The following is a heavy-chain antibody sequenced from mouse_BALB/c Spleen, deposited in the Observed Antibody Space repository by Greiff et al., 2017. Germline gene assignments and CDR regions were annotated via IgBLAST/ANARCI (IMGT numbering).Heavy chain of an antibody. CDR2: ISYDGSN. D-gene: IGHD5-1*01. V-gene: IGHV3-6*02. CDR3: ARKVPNYAMDY. CDR1: GYSITSGYY. Sequence: EVQLQESGPGLVKPSQSLSLTCSVTGYSITSGYYWNWIRQFPGNKLEWMGYISYDGSNNYNPSLKNRISITRDTSKNQFFLKLNSVTTEDTATYYCARKVPNYAMDYWGQGTSVTVSS. J-gene: IGHJ4*01.